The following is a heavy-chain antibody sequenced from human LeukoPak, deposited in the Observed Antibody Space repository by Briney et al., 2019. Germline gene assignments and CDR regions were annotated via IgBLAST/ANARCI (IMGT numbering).Heavy chain of an antibody. V-gene: IGHV1-69*13. D-gene: IGHD6-19*01. CDR2: IIPIFGTA. CDR1: GGTFSSYA. CDR3: ARGIAVAGHYYYYGMDV. J-gene: IGHJ6*02. Sequence: SVKVSCTASGGTFSSYAISWVRQAPGQGLEWMGGIIPIFGTANYAQKFQGRVTITADESTSTAYMELSSLRSEDTAVYYCARGIAVAGHYYYYGMDVWGQGTTVTVSS.